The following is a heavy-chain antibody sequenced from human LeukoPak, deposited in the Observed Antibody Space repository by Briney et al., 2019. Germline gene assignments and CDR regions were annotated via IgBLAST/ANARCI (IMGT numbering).Heavy chain of an antibody. Sequence: SETLSLTCAVYGGSFSGYYWSWIRQPPGKGREWIGEINLSGSTNYNPSLKSRVTMSVDTSKNQFALNLSSVTAADTAVYYCAKTLRRYNTMYYWGQGTLVTVSS. V-gene: IGHV4-34*01. J-gene: IGHJ4*02. CDR3: AKTLRRYNTMYY. D-gene: IGHD3-10*02. CDR1: GGSFSGYY. CDR2: INLSGST.